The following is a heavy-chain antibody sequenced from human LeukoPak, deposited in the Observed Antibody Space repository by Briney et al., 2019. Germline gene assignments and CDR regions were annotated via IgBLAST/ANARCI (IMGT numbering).Heavy chain of an antibody. CDR3: ARDRPRSFWCEEFDH. D-gene: IGHD6-19*01. CDR2: ISDDGRIE. CDR1: GFIFSDYS. Sequence: GGSLRLSCAASGFIFSDYSFHWVRQAPGNGLEWVAVISDDGRIEFYADSVKGRFTISRDNSENTLYLHMNSLRAEDTAVYYCARDRPRSFWCEEFDHWGQGTLVTVSS. J-gene: IGHJ4*02. V-gene: IGHV3-30*04.